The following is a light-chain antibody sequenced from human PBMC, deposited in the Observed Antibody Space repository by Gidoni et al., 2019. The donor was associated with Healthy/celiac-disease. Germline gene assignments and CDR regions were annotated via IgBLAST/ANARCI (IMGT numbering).Light chain of an antibody. V-gene: IGKV1-39*01. CDR3: QQSYSTLFT. J-gene: IGKJ3*01. CDR2: AAS. Sequence: DIQMTHSPSSLSASVGDRVTITCRASQSISSYLNWYQQKPGKAPKLLIYAASSLQSWFPSRFSGRGSGTDFTLTISSLQPEDFATYYCQQSYSTLFTFGPGTKVDIK. CDR1: QSISSY.